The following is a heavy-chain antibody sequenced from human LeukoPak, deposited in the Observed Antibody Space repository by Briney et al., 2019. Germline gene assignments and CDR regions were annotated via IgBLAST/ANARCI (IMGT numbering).Heavy chain of an antibody. V-gene: IGHV4-34*01. CDR2: INHSGST. CDR3: ASGRWATSLDY. CDR1: GGSFSGYY. D-gene: IGHD1-1*01. J-gene: IGHJ4*02. Sequence: PSETLSLTCAVYGGSFSGYYWSWIRQPPGKGLEWIGEINHSGSTNYNPSLKSRVTISVDTSKNQFSLQLSSVTAADTGMYYCASGRWATSLDYWGQGTLVTVSS.